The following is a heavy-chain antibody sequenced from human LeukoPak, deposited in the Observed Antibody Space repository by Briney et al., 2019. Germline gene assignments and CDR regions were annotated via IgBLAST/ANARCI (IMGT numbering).Heavy chain of an antibody. Sequence: AGSLRLSCAASGFTFSNAWMSWVRQAPGKGLEWVGRIKSKTAGGTTDYAAPVKGRFTISRDASKNTLYLQMNSLKTEDTAVYYCTTAPLRLTNYYYYYGMDVWGQGTTVTVSS. J-gene: IGHJ6*02. CDR2: IKSKTAGGTT. CDR3: TTAPLRLTNYYYYYGMDV. D-gene: IGHD4-17*01. V-gene: IGHV3-15*01. CDR1: GFTFSNAW.